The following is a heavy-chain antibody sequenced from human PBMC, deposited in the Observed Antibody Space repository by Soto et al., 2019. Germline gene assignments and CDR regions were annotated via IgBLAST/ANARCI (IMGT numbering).Heavy chain of an antibody. CDR1: GFTFDDYA. J-gene: IGHJ3*02. CDR2: ISWNSGSI. Sequence: EVQLVESGGGLVQPGRSLRLSCAASGFTFDDYAMHWVRQAPGKGLEWVSGISWNSGSIGYADSVKGRFTISRDNAKNSLYLQMNSLRAEDTALYYCAKDTGHGSEYSSRGGAFDIWGQGTMVTVSS. CDR3: AKDTGHGSEYSSRGGAFDI. V-gene: IGHV3-9*01. D-gene: IGHD6-6*01.